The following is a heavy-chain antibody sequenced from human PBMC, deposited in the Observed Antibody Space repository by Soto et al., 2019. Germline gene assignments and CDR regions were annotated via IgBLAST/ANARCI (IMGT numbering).Heavy chain of an antibody. CDR3: ARAPEYYDFWSGLPMGGMDV. CDR1: GFTVSSNY. V-gene: IGHV3-53*01. D-gene: IGHD3-3*01. J-gene: IGHJ6*02. CDR2: IYSGGST. Sequence: EVQLVESGGGLIQPGGSLRLSCAASGFTVSSNYMSWVRQAPGKGLEWVSVIYSGGSTYYADSVKGRFTISRDNSKNTLYLQMNSLRAEDTAVYYCARAPEYYDFWSGLPMGGMDVWGQGTTVTVSS.